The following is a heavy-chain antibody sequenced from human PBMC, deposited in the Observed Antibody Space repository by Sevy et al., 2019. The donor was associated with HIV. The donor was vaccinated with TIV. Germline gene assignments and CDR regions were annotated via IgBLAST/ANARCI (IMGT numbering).Heavy chain of an antibody. D-gene: IGHD5-18*01. J-gene: IGHJ3*02. CDR3: ARDRRWIQVGLRGDAFEI. CDR1: GFTFSSYE. V-gene: IGHV3-48*03. Sequence: GGSLRLSCAASGFTFSSYEMNWVRQAPGKGLEWVSYISSSGSTIYYEDSVKGRITISRDYAKNSLYLQRNRLRAEDTAVYYGARDRRWIQVGLRGDAFEIWGQGTLVTVSS. CDR2: ISSSGSTI.